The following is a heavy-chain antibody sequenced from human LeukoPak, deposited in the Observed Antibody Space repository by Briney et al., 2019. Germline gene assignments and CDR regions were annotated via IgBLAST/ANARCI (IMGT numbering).Heavy chain of an antibody. V-gene: IGHV4-31*03. CDR2: IYYSGST. J-gene: IGHJ4*02. CDR3: ARDGRGIAAAGFDY. D-gene: IGHD6-13*01. CDR1: GGSISSGGYY. Sequence: SETLSLTCTVSGGSISSGGYYWSSIRQHPGKGLEWIGYIYYSGSTYYNPSLKSRVTISVDTSKNQFSLKLSSVTAADTAVYYCARDGRGIAAAGFDYWGQGTLVTVSS.